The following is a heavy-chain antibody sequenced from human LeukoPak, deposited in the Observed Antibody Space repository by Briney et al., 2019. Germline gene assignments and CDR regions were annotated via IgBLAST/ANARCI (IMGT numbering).Heavy chain of an antibody. CDR1: GGTFSSYA. Sequence: ASVKASCKASGGTFSSYAISWVRQAPGQGLEWMGGIIPIFGTANYAQKFQGRVTITADKSTSTAYMELSSLRSEDTAVYYCARGYCSSTSCYLGDYWGQGTLVTVSS. CDR2: IIPIFGTA. CDR3: ARGYCSSTSCYLGDY. V-gene: IGHV1-69*06. D-gene: IGHD2-2*01. J-gene: IGHJ4*02.